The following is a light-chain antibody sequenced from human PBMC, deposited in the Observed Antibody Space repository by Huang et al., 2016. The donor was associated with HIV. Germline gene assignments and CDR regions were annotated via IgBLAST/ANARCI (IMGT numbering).Light chain of an antibody. Sequence: AIQLTQSPSFLSASVGDRVTITCRASQDITAALAWYQQNTGKPPKVLIYDASSLERGVPSRCRGSGSGADFTRTIRSLQPEDFATYYCQQFKNYPLTFGGGTKVEVK. CDR2: DAS. J-gene: IGKJ4*01. CDR1: QDITAA. V-gene: IGKV1D-13*01. CDR3: QQFKNYPLT.